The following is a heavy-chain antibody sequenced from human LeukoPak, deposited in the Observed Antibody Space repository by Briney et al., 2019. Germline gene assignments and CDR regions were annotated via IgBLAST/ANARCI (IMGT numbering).Heavy chain of an antibody. D-gene: IGHD6-13*01. J-gene: IGHJ4*02. V-gene: IGHV3-21*01. CDR2: ISSSSIYI. CDR3: AGGSSPTYYYFDY. CDR1: GFTFSSYS. Sequence: PGGSLRLSCAASGFTFSSYSMNWVRQAPGKGLGWVSSISSSSIYIYYADSVKGRFTISRDNAKNSLYLQMNSLRADDTAVYYCAGGSSPTYYYFDYWGQGTLVTVSS.